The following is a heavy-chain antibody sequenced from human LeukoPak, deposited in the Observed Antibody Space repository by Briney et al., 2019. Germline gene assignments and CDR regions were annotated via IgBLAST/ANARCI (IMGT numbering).Heavy chain of an antibody. D-gene: IGHD3-10*01. J-gene: IGHJ4*02. Sequence: PSQTLSLTCTVSGGSISSGGYDWSWIRQHPGKGLEWSGYIYYSGSTYYKPSLTSRVTISVDTSKNQYSLKLSSVTAADTAVYYCARGRAYYYGSGSSHFDYWGQGALVTVSS. CDR2: IYYSGST. V-gene: IGHV4-31*03. CDR3: ARGRAYYYGSGSSHFDY. CDR1: GGSISSGGYD.